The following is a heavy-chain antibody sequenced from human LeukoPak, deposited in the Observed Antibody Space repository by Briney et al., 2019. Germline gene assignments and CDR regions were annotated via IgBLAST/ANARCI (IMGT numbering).Heavy chain of an antibody. CDR1: GYSFTNYG. V-gene: IGHV1-18*01. CDR2: ISAYNGNT. J-gene: IGHJ3*02. Sequence: VASVKVSCKASGYSFTNYGISWVRQAPGQGLEWMGWISAYNGNTNYAQKLQGRVTMTTDTSTSTAYMELRSLRFDDTAVYYCARDLYSGHEGNAFDIWGQGTMVTVSS. CDR3: ARDLYSGHEGNAFDI. D-gene: IGHD5-12*01.